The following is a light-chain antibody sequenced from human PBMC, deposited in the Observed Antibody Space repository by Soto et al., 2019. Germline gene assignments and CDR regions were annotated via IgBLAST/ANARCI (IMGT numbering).Light chain of an antibody. CDR1: QSVSSY. J-gene: IGKJ1*01. CDR3: QQRSNWPRT. Sequence: EIVLTQSPATLSLSPGERATLSCRASQSVSSYLAWYQQKPGQAPRLLIHDSSNRAAGIPARFSGSGSGTDFTLTISSLEPEDFAVYQCQQRSNWPRTFGQGTKVEIK. V-gene: IGKV3-11*01. CDR2: DSS.